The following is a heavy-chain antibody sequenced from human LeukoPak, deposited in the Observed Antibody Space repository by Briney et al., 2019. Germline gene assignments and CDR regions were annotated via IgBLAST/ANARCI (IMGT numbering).Heavy chain of an antibody. CDR2: INQDGSQT. CDR1: GFTFSNYW. D-gene: IGHD3-3*01. CDR3: AKDQTIFGVVIHDAFDI. Sequence: GSLRLSCAASGFTFSNYWMSWVRRAPGKGLEWVANINQDGSQTFYVDSVKGRFTISRDNSKNTLYLQMNSLRAEDTAVYYCAKDQTIFGVVIHDAFDIWGQGTMVTVSS. J-gene: IGHJ3*02. V-gene: IGHV3-7*03.